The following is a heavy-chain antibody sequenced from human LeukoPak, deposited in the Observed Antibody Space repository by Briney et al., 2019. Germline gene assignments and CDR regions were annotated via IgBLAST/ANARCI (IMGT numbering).Heavy chain of an antibody. Sequence: SVKVSCKASGGTFSSYAISWVRQAPGQGLEWMGGIIPIFGTANYAQKFQGRVTITADESTSTAYMELSSLRSEDTAVYYCARDRPAGRVTIFGVVKTQTLNWFDPWGQGTLVTVSS. CDR3: ARDRPAGRVTIFGVVKTQTLNWFDP. D-gene: IGHD3-3*01. CDR1: GGTFSSYA. J-gene: IGHJ5*02. CDR2: IIPIFGTA. V-gene: IGHV1-69*13.